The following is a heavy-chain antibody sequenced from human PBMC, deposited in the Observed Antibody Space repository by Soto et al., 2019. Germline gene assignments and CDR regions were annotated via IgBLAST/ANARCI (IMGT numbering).Heavy chain of an antibody. J-gene: IGHJ5*02. CDR3: ARVRISITGTTGDNWFDP. D-gene: IGHD1-7*01. CDR1: GFTFSSYS. V-gene: IGHV3-21*01. Sequence: VQLVESGGGLVKPGGSLRLSCAASGFTFSSYSMNWVRQAPGKGLEWVSSISSSSSYIYYADSVKGRFTISRDNAKNSLYLQMNSLRAEDTAVYYCARVRISITGTTGDNWFDPWGQGTLVTVSS. CDR2: ISSSSSYI.